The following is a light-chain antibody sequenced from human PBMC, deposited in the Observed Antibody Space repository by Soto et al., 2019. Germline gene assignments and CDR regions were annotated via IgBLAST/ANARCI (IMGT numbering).Light chain of an antibody. J-gene: IGKJ4*01. CDR1: QSISSS. Sequence: DIQMTQSPSSLSASVGDRVTMTCRASQSISSSLNWYQQKPGKAPKLLIYAASSLQSGVPSRFSGSGSGTDFTLTISSLQLEDFATYYCQQSYSTPTFGGGTKVEIK. CDR3: QQSYSTPT. V-gene: IGKV1-39*01. CDR2: AAS.